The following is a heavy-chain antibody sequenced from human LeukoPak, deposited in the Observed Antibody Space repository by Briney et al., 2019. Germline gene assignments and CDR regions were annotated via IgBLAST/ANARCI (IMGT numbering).Heavy chain of an antibody. Sequence: SETLSLTCTVSGGSISSYYWGWIRQPPGKGLEWIGGIYYSGSTYYNPSLKSRVTISVDTSKNQFSLKLSSVTAADTAVYYCARVYGGNFFDYWGQGTLVTVSS. CDR2: IYYSGST. D-gene: IGHD4-23*01. J-gene: IGHJ4*02. V-gene: IGHV4-39*07. CDR3: ARVYGGNFFDY. CDR1: GGSISSYY.